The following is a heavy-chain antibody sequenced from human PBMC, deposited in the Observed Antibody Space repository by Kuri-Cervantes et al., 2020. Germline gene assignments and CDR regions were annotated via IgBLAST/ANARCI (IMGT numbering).Heavy chain of an antibody. CDR1: GFTFSSYA. J-gene: IGHJ6*02. V-gene: IGHV3-30-3*01. CDR2: ISYDGSNK. Sequence: GGSLRLSCAASGFTFSSYAMHWVRQAPGKGLEWVAVISYDGSNKYYADSVKGRFTISRDNSKNTLYLQMNSLRAEDTAVYYCARGGITMVRGVIIFFGGMDVWGQGTTVTVSS. D-gene: IGHD3-10*01. CDR3: ARGGITMVRGVIIFFGGMDV.